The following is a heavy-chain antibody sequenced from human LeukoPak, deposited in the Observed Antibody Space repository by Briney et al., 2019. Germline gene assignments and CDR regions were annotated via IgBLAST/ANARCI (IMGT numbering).Heavy chain of an antibody. J-gene: IGHJ4*02. CDR1: GFTFNNFG. D-gene: IGHD4-17*01. CDR3: ARARDYGGYFDY. CDR2: KWYDGSNK. V-gene: IGHV3-33*08. Sequence: GGSLRLSCAASGFTFNNFGMHWVRQAPGKGLQWVVVKWYDGSNKYYADSVKGRFTISRDNSKNTLYLQMNSLRAEDTAVYYCARARDYGGYFDYWGQGTLVTVSS.